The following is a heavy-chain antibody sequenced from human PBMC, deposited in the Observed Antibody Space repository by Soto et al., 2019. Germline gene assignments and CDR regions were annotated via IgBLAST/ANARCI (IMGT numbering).Heavy chain of an antibody. D-gene: IGHD5-12*01. CDR3: ARWLRPYYFDY. CDR1: GGSISSYY. J-gene: IGHJ4*02. V-gene: IGHV4-59*01. CDR2: IYYSGST. Sequence: QVQLQESGPGLVKPSETLSLTCTVSGGSISSYYWSWIRQPPGKGLEWIGYIYYSGSTNYNPSLKSRVTISVDTSKNQFSLKLSFVTAADTAVYYCARWLRPYYFDYWGQGTLVTVSS.